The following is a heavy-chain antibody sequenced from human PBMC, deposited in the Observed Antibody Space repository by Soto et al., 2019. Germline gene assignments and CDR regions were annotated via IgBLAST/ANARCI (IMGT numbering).Heavy chain of an antibody. V-gene: IGHV1-18*01. CDR1: GYIFTSYG. D-gene: IGHD3-16*01. J-gene: IGHJ6*02. CDR2: INTYNGKT. CDR3: AMVDVYVTPSPQDV. Sequence: QVQLVQSGAEVKNPGASVKVSCKTSGYIFTSYGIGWARQAPGQGLEWMGWINTYNGKTNYAQNLQGRVTLTTDTSTSTAYMELRSLRSNDTAIYYCAMVDVYVTPSPQDVWGQGTTVTASS.